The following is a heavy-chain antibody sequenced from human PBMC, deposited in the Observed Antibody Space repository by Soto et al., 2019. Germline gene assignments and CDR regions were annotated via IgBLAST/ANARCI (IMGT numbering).Heavy chain of an antibody. D-gene: IGHD3-16*01. J-gene: IGHJ4*02. Sequence: EGSLRLSCAASGFTFSRYWMHWVRQAPGKGLVWVSRINSDGSSTSYADSVKGRFTISRDNAKNTLYLQMNSLRAEDTAVYYCASLSYDYPDYWGQGTLVTVSS. CDR3: ASLSYDYPDY. CDR2: INSDGSST. V-gene: IGHV3-74*01. CDR1: GFTFSRYW.